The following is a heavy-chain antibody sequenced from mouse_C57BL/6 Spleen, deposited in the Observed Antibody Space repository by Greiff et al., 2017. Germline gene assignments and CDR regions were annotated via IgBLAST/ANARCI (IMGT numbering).Heavy chain of an antibody. D-gene: IGHD2-5*01. CDR1: GYAFSSYW. Sequence: QVQLQQSGAELVKPGASVKISCKASGYAFSSYWMNWVKQRPGKGLEWIGQIYPGDGDTNYNGKFKGKATLTADKSSSTAYMQLSSLTSEDSAVYFCARPYYSRTWLAYWGQGTLVTVSA. CDR2: IYPGDGDT. J-gene: IGHJ3*01. V-gene: IGHV1-80*01. CDR3: ARPYYSRTWLAY.